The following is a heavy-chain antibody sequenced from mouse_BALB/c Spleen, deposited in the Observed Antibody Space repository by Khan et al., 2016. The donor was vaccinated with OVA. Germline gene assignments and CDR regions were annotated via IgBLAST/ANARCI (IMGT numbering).Heavy chain of an antibody. CDR1: GYTFSSYY. CDR2: INPSNGDI. D-gene: IGHD2-10*02. Sequence: QVQLQQSGAELVKPGTSAKLSCKASGYTFSSYYIYWVKQRPGQGLEWIGGINPSNGDINFNEKFKTEATLTVDKSSSTVYMQLSSLTSEDSAVYCCTRSGYANPFAYWGQGTRVTVSA. CDR3: TRSGYANPFAY. V-gene: IGHV1S81*02. J-gene: IGHJ3*01.